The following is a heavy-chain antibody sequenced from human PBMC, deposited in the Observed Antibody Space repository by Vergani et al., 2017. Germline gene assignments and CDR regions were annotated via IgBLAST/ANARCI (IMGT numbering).Heavy chain of an antibody. D-gene: IGHD3-10*01. CDR2: IWYDGSNK. CDR1: GFTFSSYG. J-gene: IGHJ6*03. Sequence: VQLVESGGGLVQPGGSLRLSCAASGFTFSSYGMHWVRQAPGKGLEWVAVIWYDGSNKYYADSVKGRFTISRDNSKNTLYLQMNSLRAEDTAVYYCARTYYYGSGSYWYYYYYYMDVWGKGTTVTVSS. V-gene: IGHV3-33*08. CDR3: ARTYYYGSGSYWYYYYYYMDV.